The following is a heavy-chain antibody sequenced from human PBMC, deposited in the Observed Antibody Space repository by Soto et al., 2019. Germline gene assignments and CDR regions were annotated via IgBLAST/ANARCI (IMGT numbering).Heavy chain of an antibody. CDR2: MNPNSGNT. V-gene: IGHV1-8*01. CDR1: GYTFTIYD. Sequence: ASVKVSCKASGYTFTIYDINWLRQATGQGLEWMGWMNPNSGNTGYAQKFQGRVTMTRNTSISTAYMELSSLSSEDTAVYYCARGCFVVRYYYYGMDVWGEGTTVTVPS. D-gene: IGHD2-21*01. CDR3: ARGCFVVRYYYYGMDV. J-gene: IGHJ6*04.